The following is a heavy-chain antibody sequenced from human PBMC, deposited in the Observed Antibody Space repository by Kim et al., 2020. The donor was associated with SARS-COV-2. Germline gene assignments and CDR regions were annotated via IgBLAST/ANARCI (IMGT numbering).Heavy chain of an antibody. V-gene: IGHV3-30*18. D-gene: IGHD3-22*01. CDR3: AKALDYNYDSSLDY. J-gene: IGHJ4*02. Sequence: GGSLRLSCAASGFSFSTYGMHWVRQAPGKGLEWVALTSYDGGNIYHADSVRGRFTVSRDNSKNTVYLQMNSLRDDDTAVYFCAKALDYNYDSSLDYWGQGTLVTVSS. CDR2: TSYDGGNI. CDR1: GFSFSTYG.